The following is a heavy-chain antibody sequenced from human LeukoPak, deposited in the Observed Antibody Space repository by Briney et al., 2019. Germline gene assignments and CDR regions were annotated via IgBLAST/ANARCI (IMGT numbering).Heavy chain of an antibody. D-gene: IGHD6-13*01. Sequence: PGRSLRLSCAASGFTFGSFGMNWVRQAPGKGLEWVAVISYDGSNKYHADSVKGRFTISRDNSKNTLYLQMNSLRGEDTAVYFCAKRMGPSIAATDLDYWGRGTLVTVSS. CDR2: ISYDGSNK. CDR3: AKRMGPSIAATDLDY. V-gene: IGHV3-30*18. J-gene: IGHJ4*02. CDR1: GFTFGSFG.